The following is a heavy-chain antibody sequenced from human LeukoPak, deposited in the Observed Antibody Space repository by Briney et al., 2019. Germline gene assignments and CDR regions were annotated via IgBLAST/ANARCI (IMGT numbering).Heavy chain of an antibody. CDR3: ARVYCSGGSCYGSDYFDY. CDR2: ISSSSSYI. D-gene: IGHD2-15*01. V-gene: IGHV3-21*01. Sequence: GGSLRLSCAASGFTFSSYSMNWVRQAPGKGLEWVSSISSSSSYIYYADSVKGRFTISRDNAKNSLYLQMNSLRAEDTAVYYCARVYCSGGSCYGSDYFDYWGQGTLVTASS. J-gene: IGHJ4*02. CDR1: GFTFSSYS.